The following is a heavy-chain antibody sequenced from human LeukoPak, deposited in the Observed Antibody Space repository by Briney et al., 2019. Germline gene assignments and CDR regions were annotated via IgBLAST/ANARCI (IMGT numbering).Heavy chain of an antibody. Sequence: SETLSLTCTVSGYSISSGYYWGWIRQPPGKGLEWIGSIYHSGSTYYNPSLKSRVTISVDTSKNQFSLKLSSVTAADTAVYYCARDPYYYDSSGYDYWGQGTLVTVSS. D-gene: IGHD3-22*01. J-gene: IGHJ4*02. CDR3: ARDPYYYDSSGYDY. CDR2: IYHSGST. V-gene: IGHV4-38-2*02. CDR1: GYSISSGYY.